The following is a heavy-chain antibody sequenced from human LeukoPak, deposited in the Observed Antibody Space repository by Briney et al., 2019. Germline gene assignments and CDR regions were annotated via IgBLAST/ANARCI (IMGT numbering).Heavy chain of an antibody. CDR1: GYTFTSYG. D-gene: IGHD3-16*01. CDR3: ARVRRSYGAFDI. V-gene: IGHV1-18*01. CDR2: ISAYNGNT. Sequence: ASVKVSCKASGYTFTSYGISWVRQAPGQGLEWMGWISAYNGNTNYAQKLQGRVTMTTDTSTSTAYMELRSLRFDDTAVYYCARVRRSYGAFDIWGQGTMVTVSS. J-gene: IGHJ3*02.